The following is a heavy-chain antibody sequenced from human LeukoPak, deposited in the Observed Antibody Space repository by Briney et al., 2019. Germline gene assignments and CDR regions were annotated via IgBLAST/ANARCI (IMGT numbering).Heavy chain of an antibody. CDR3: ARANRAYYDFWSGYYRNWFGP. CDR2: MNPNSGNT. D-gene: IGHD3-3*01. CDR1: GYTFTSYD. V-gene: IGHV1-8*01. Sequence: GASVKVSCKASGYTFTSYDINWVRQATGQGLEWMGWMNPNSGNTGYAQKFQGRVTMTRNTSISTAYMELSSLRSEDTAVYYCARANRAYYDFWSGYYRNWFGPWGQGTLVTVSS. J-gene: IGHJ5*02.